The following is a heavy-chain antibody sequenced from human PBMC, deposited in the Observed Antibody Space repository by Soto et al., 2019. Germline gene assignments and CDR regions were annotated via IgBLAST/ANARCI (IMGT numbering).Heavy chain of an antibody. J-gene: IGHJ4*02. Sequence: GESLKISCTGSGYIFNSFWIGWVRQMPGEGLEWMGLMFPWTSDTRYSPSFQGHVSISVDRSTGTGYLQWNSLKASDTAMYYCVTTRDGTTFFPHWGQGTPVTVSS. CDR1: GYIFNSFW. CDR2: MFPWTSDT. V-gene: IGHV5-51*01. CDR3: VTTRDGTTFFPH. D-gene: IGHD1-7*01.